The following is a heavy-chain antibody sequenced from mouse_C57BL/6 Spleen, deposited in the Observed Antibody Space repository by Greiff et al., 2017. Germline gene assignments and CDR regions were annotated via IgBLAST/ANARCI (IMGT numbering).Heavy chain of an antibody. CDR3: ATGPWYFDV. CDR2: IYPGIGSP. Sequence: QVQLQQPGAELVKPGASVKMSCKASGYTFTSYWITWVKQRPGQGLEWIGDIYPGIGSPNYTEKFKSKATLTVDTSSSTAYMQLSRLTSEDSAVYYCATGPWYFDVWGTGTTVTVSS. CDR1: GYTFTSYW. V-gene: IGHV1-55*01. D-gene: IGHD4-1*01. J-gene: IGHJ1*03.